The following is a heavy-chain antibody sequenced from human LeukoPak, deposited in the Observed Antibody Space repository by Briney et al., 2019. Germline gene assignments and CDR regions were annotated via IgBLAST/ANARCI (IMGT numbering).Heavy chain of an antibody. CDR1: GGSFSGYY. Sequence: SETLSLTCAVYGGSFSGYYWSWIRQPPGKGLEWIGEINHSGSTNYNPSLKSRVTISVDTSKNQLSLKLSSVTAADTAVYYCARGLRSSSGISDYWGQGTLVTVSS. CDR3: ARGLRSSSGISDY. V-gene: IGHV4-34*01. CDR2: INHSGST. D-gene: IGHD6-6*01. J-gene: IGHJ4*02.